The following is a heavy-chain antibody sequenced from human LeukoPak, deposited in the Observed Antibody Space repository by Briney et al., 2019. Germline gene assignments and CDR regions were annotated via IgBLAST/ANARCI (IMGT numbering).Heavy chain of an antibody. Sequence: ASVKVSCKASGYTFTGYYMHWVRQAPGRGLEWMGWINPNSGGTNYAQKFQGRVTMTRDTSISTAYMELSRLRSDETAVYYCARESRSRYSSGWYPGDYWGQGTLVTVSS. CDR2: INPNSGGT. D-gene: IGHD6-19*01. CDR1: GYTFTGYY. V-gene: IGHV1-2*02. J-gene: IGHJ4*02. CDR3: ARESRSRYSSGWYPGDY.